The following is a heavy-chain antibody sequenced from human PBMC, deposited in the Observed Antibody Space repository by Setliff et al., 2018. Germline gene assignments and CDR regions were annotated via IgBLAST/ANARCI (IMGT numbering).Heavy chain of an antibody. V-gene: IGHV4-4*08. D-gene: IGHD1-26*01. CDR3: ARAPPNRYSGSYEYFYMDV. CDR2: IYASGST. J-gene: IGHJ6*03. CDR1: GGSISPHY. Sequence: SETLSLTCTVSGGSISPHYWIWIRQSPGKGLEWIGYIYASGSTNYNPSLKSRVTLSVDTSKNQFSLKVSSVTAADTAVYYCARAPPNRYSGSYEYFYMDVWGKGTTVTVSS.